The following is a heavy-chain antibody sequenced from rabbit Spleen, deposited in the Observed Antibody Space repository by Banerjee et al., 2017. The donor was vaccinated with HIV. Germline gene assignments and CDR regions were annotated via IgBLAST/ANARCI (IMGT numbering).Heavy chain of an antibody. V-gene: IGHV1S47*01. J-gene: IGHJ4*01. CDR1: GFDFSSYG. CDR2: IYTGDGST. Sequence: QEQLVESGGGLVQPGGSLKLSCKASGFDFSSYGVSWVRQAPGKGLEWIGIIYTGDGSTDYATWVNGRFTISSDNAQNTVDLQMNSLTAADTATYFCARGSGGGVDGWVDYFDLWGPGTLVTVS. CDR3: ARGSGGGVDGWVDYFDL. D-gene: IGHD3-1*01.